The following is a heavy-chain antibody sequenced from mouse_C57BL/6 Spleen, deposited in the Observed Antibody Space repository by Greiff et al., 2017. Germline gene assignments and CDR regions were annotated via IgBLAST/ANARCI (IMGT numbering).Heavy chain of an antibody. CDR2: IYPRSGNT. D-gene: IGHD1-1*01. J-gene: IGHJ2*01. CDR3: ARGGRDKGNFDY. V-gene: IGHV1-81*01. Sequence: VQLQQSGAELARPGASVKLSCKASGYTFTSYGISWVKQRTGQGLEWIGEIYPRSGNTYYNEKFKGKATLTADKSSSTAYMELRRLTSEDSAVYFCARGGRDKGNFDYWGQGTTLAVSS. CDR1: GYTFTSYG.